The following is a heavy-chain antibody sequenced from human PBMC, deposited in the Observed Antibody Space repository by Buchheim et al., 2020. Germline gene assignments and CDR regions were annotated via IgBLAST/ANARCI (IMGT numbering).Heavy chain of an antibody. D-gene: IGHD3-3*01. V-gene: IGHV4-34*01. CDR2: INHSGST. CDR1: GGSFSGYY. Sequence: QVQLQQWGAGLLKPSETLSLTCAVYGGSFSGYYWSWIRQPPGKGLEWIGEINHSGSTNYNPSLTSRVTISVDTSKNQFSLKLSSVTAADTAVYYCARGGKRITIFGVGSGGWFDPWGQGTL. J-gene: IGHJ5*02. CDR3: ARGGKRITIFGVGSGGWFDP.